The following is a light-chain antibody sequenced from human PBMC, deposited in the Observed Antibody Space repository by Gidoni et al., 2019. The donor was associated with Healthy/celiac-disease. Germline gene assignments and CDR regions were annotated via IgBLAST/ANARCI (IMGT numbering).Light chain of an antibody. Sequence: QSALTQPRSVSGSPGQSVTISCTGTSSDVGGYNYVSWYQQHPGKAPKLMIYEVSKRPSGVPDRFSGSKSGNTASLTISGLQAEDEADYYCCSYAGSYKKVFGGGTKLTVL. J-gene: IGLJ2*01. CDR2: EVS. CDR1: SSDVGGYNY. CDR3: CSYAGSYKKV. V-gene: IGLV2-11*01.